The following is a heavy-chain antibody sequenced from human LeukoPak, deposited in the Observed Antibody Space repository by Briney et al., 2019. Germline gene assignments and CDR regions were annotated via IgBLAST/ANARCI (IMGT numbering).Heavy chain of an antibody. D-gene: IGHD4-17*01. CDR2: ITTKPNNYAT. CDR3: SRHGGDDYGDWNGY. Sequence: PGGSLRLSCAASGFTFSRSTMHWVSQASGKGLEWVGRITTKPNNYATTYVASVKGRFTISRDDSKNTAFLQMNSLKTEDTAVYYCSRHGGDDYGDWNGYWGHGTLVTVSS. CDR1: GFTFSRST. V-gene: IGHV3-73*01. J-gene: IGHJ4*01.